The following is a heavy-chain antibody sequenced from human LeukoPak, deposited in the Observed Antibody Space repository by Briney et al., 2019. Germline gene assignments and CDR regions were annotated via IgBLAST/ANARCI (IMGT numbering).Heavy chain of an antibody. CDR2: IYYSGST. D-gene: IGHD5-12*01. V-gene: IGHV4-39*01. CDR3: ARHGVEMATILEDAFDI. CDR1: GGSISSSSYY. J-gene: IGHJ3*02. Sequence: PSETLSLTCTVSGGSISSSSYYWGWIRQPPGKGLEWIGSIYYSGSTYYNPSLKSRVTISVDTSKNQFSLKLSSVTAADTAVYYCARHGVEMATILEDAFDIWGQGTMVTVSS.